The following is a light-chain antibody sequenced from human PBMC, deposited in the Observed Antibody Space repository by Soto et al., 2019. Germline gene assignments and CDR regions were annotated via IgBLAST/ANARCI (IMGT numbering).Light chain of an antibody. CDR1: SSDVGGYNY. CDR3: SSYEGSNNVV. CDR2: EVS. Sequence: QSALTQPPSASGSPGQSVTISCTGTSSDVGGYNYVSWYQQHPGKAPKLMIYEVSKRPSGVPDRFSGSKSGNTASLTVSGLQAEDEADYYCSSYEGSNNVVFGVGTQLTVL. V-gene: IGLV2-8*01. J-gene: IGLJ2*01.